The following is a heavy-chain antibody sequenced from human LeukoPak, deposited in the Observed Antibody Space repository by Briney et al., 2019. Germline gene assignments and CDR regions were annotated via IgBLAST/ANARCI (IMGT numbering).Heavy chain of an antibody. CDR3: ARPIMITSGNAFDI. J-gene: IGHJ3*02. CDR1: GGTFSSYA. D-gene: IGHD3-16*01. CDR2: IIPIFGTA. V-gene: IGHV1-69*06. Sequence: ASVKVSCKASGGTFSSYAISWVRQAPGQGLEWMGGIIPIFGTANYAQKFQGRVTITADKSTSTAYMELSSLGSEDTAVYYCARPIMITSGNAFDIWGQGTMVTVSS.